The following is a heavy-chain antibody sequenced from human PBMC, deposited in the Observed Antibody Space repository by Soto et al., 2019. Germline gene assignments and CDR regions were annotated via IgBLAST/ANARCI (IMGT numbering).Heavy chain of an antibody. J-gene: IGHJ4*02. D-gene: IGHD2-21*02. CDR2: ISRTSSYI. CDR1: GFSFSSYS. Sequence: GGSLRLSCAASGFSFSSYSMNWVRQAPGKGLEWVSSISRTSSYIHYADSVKGRFTISRDNAKNSLYLQMNSLRAEDTAGYYCASSVSDRVDYWGQGTLVTVSS. CDR3: ASSVSDRVDY. V-gene: IGHV3-21*01.